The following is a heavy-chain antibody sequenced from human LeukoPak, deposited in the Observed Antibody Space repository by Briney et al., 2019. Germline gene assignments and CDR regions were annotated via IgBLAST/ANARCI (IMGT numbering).Heavy chain of an antibody. D-gene: IGHD6-13*01. CDR3: ARSPGLADLDY. Sequence: SETLSLTCTVSGGSISSSSYYWGWIRQPAGKGLEYIGRISSSGHTNYNPSLLSRVTMSVDTSKNQFSLRLSSVTAADTAVYYCARSPGLADLDYWGQGTLVTVSS. CDR1: GGSISSSSYY. V-gene: IGHV4-61*02. CDR2: ISSSGHT. J-gene: IGHJ4*02.